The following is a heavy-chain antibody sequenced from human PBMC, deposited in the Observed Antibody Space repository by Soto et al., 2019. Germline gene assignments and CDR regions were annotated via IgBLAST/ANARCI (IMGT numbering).Heavy chain of an antibody. CDR2: ISAHNGKT. CDR3: ARDWDSSGWEPGYNWFDP. CDR1: GYTFTSYG. J-gene: IGHJ5*02. Sequence: QVQLVQSGAEVKKPGASVKVSCKASGYTFTSYGISWVRQAPGQGLEWMGWISAHNGKTNYAQKLQGRVTMTTDTTTSTAYMELRSLRSDDTAVYYCARDWDSSGWEPGYNWFDPWGQGTLVTVSS. V-gene: IGHV1-18*01. D-gene: IGHD6-19*01.